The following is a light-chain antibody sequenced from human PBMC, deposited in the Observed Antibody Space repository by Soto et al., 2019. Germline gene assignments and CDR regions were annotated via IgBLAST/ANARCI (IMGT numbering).Light chain of an antibody. J-gene: IGKJ3*01. CDR3: QQADSFTCT. CDR1: QYIGTW. V-gene: IGKV1-12*01. Sequence: DIQLTQSPSSVYASVGDRLTITCRASQYIGTWLAWYQQKPGKAPKLLIYVASNLQSGVPSRFSGAGSRKHFNLTITSLQPEDFTTYHCQQADSFTCTFGRGTKVDFK. CDR2: VAS.